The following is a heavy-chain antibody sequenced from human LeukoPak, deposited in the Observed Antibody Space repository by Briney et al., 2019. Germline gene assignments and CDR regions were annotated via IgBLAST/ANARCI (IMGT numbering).Heavy chain of an antibody. CDR1: GYTFTSYG. CDR2: ISAYNGNT. Sequence: ASVKVSCKASGYTFTSYGISWVRQAPGQGREWMGWISAYNGNTNYAQKLQGRVTMTTDTSTSTAYMELRSLRSDDTAVYYCARDRWVAARPGDYFDYWGQGTLVTVSS. D-gene: IGHD6-6*01. J-gene: IGHJ4*02. V-gene: IGHV1-18*01. CDR3: ARDRWVAARPGDYFDY.